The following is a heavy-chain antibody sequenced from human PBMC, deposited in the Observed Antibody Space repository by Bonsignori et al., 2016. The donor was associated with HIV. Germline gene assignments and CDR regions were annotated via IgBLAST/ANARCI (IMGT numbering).Heavy chain of an antibody. J-gene: IGHJ4*02. D-gene: IGHD3-10*01. Sequence: WVRQAPGQGLEWMGWISAYNGNTNYAQKLQGRVTMTTDTSTSTAYMELRSLRSDDTAVYFCARDFRRYYASGNYPGYWGQGTLVTVSS. V-gene: IGHV1-18*01. CDR3: ARDFRRYYASGNYPGY. CDR2: ISAYNGNT.